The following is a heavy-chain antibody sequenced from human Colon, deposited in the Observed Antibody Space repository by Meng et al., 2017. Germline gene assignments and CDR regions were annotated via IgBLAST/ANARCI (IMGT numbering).Heavy chain of an antibody. Sequence: GESLKISCTTSGFTFGDYALSWVRQDPGKGLECVGFIRTTTSGATADYAAPVKGRFTISRDDSKTIAYLQMTSRKTEDTAVYYCYAWKGQSCSDYWGQGTLVTVSS. CDR1: GFTFGDYA. CDR2: IRTTTSGATA. D-gene: IGHD1-1*01. CDR3: YAWKGQSCSDY. V-gene: IGHV3-49*04. J-gene: IGHJ4*02.